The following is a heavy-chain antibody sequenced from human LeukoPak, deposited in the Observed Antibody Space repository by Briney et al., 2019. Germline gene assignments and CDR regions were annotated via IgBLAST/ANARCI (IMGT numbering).Heavy chain of an antibody. V-gene: IGHV1-46*01. CDR2: INPSGGST. D-gene: IGHD4-17*01. CDR3: ARDLRVDYGDYDWFDP. CDR1: GYTFTSYY. J-gene: IGHJ5*02. Sequence: HWASVKVSCKAFGYTFTSYYMHWVRQAPGQGLEWMGIINPSGGSTSYAQKFQGRVTMTRDASTSTVYMELSSLRSEDTAVYYCARDLRVDYGDYDWFDPWGQGTLVTVSS.